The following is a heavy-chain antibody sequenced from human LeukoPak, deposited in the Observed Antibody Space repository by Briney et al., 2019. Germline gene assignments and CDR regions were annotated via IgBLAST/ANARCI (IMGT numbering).Heavy chain of an antibody. D-gene: IGHD6-13*01. Sequence: PGRSLRLSCAASGFTFSSYGMHWVRQAPGKGLEGVAVIWYDGSNKYFADSVKGRFTISRDNSKNTLYLQMNSLRAEDTAVYYCARDGAAGFFDYWGQGTLVTVSS. CDR1: GFTFSSYG. V-gene: IGHV3-33*01. J-gene: IGHJ4*02. CDR2: IWYDGSNK. CDR3: ARDGAAGFFDY.